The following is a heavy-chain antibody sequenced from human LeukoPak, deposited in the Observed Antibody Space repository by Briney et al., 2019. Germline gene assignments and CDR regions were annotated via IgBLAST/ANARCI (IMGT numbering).Heavy chain of an antibody. CDR1: GSTSSSYS. V-gene: IGHV3-21*01. D-gene: IGHD4-17*01. J-gene: IGHJ4*01. CDR2: ISSSSSSYI. CDR3: ARGQYGDY. Sequence: PGGSLRLSCAASGSTSSSYSINWVRQAPGKGLEWVSFISSSSSSYIYYADSVKGRFTISRDNAKNSLYLQMNSLRAEDTAVYCCARGQYGDY.